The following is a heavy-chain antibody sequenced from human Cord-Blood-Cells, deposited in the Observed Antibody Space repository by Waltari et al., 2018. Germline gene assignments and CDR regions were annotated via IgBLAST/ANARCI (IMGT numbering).Heavy chain of an antibody. V-gene: IGHV1-3*01. CDR2: INAGNGNT. Sequence: QVQLVQSGAEVKKPGASVKVSCKASGYTFTSYAMHWVRQAPGQRLEWMGWINAGNGNTKYSQKFQGRVTITRDTSASTAYMELSSLRSEDTTVYYCARAPGLLNWFDPWGQGTLVTVSS. CDR1: GYTFTSYA. J-gene: IGHJ5*02. CDR3: ARAPGLLNWFDP. D-gene: IGHD4-17*01.